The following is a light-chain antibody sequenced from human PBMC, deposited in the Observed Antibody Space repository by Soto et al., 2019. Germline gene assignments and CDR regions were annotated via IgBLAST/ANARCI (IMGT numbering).Light chain of an antibody. CDR1: SGHSSYA. Sequence: QPVLNQSPSASASLGASVKLTCTLSSGHSSYAIAWHQQQPEKGPRYLMKLNSDGSHSKGDGIPDRFSGSSSGAERYLTISSLQSEDEADYYCQTWGTGTSYVFGTGTKVTVL. CDR3: QTWGTGTSYV. CDR2: LNSDGSH. J-gene: IGLJ1*01. V-gene: IGLV4-69*01.